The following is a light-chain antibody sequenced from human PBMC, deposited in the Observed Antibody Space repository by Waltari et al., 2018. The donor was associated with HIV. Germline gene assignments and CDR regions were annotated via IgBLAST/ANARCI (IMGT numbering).Light chain of an antibody. CDR1: QLGDKY. J-gene: IGLJ2*01. CDR3: QAWDSSAVV. Sequence: SYELTQPPSVSVSPVQPATIHFPGDQLGDKYFSWYQQRPGQSTVLVIYQDTGRPSGIPERLSGSNSGNTATLTISGTQAMDEADYYCQAWDSSAVVFGGGTKLTVL. CDR2: QDT. V-gene: IGLV3-1*01.